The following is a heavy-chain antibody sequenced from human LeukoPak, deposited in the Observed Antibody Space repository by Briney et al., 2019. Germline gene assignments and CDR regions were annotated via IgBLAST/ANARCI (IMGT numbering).Heavy chain of an antibody. V-gene: IGHV3-23*01. D-gene: IGHD1-14*01. CDR1: GFTFSSYW. CDR3: AKRPGAFPL. Sequence: GGSLRLSCAASGFTFSSYWMSWVRQAPGKGLEWVATIVGSGRTTYYADSVRGRFVISRDNSQNVVHLQMNSLRVEDTAFYYCAKRPGAFPLWGRGTLVTVSP. CDR2: IVGSGRTT. J-gene: IGHJ3*01.